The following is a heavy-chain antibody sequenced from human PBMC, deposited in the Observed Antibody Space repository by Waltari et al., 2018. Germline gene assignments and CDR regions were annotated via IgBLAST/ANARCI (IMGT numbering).Heavy chain of an antibody. CDR2: INQDGGNK. V-gene: IGHV3-7*01. CDR3: ARNYDGY. D-gene: IGHD4-4*01. CDR1: GFPFSTDW. Sequence: EVQLVESGGGLVQAGGSLRRVWAAFGFPFSTDWIIWVRQAPGKGLEWVANINQDGGNKAYVDSVKGRFTISRDNAKNSLYLQMNSLRAEDTAVYYCARNYDGYLGQGTLVTISS. J-gene: IGHJ4*02.